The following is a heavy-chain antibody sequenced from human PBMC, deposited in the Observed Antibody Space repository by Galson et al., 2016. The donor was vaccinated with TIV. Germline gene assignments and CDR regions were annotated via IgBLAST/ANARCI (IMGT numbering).Heavy chain of an antibody. D-gene: IGHD3-22*01. V-gene: IGHV1-69*13. CDR3: ARGSDYYDGSGYQN. Sequence: SVKVSCKDSGGIFNSYAISWVRQDPGQGLEWMGRIIAIFGTTNYAQKFQGRVTITADESTSTVYMELRSLISEDTAVYYCARGSDYYDGSGYQNWGQGTLVTVSS. J-gene: IGHJ4*02. CDR2: IIAIFGTT. CDR1: GGIFNSYA.